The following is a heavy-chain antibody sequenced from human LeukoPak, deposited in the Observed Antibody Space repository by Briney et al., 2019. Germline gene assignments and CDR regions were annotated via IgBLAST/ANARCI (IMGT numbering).Heavy chain of an antibody. V-gene: IGHV3-23*01. Sequence: GGSLRLSCAASGFTFSSYTMSWVRQAPGKGLEWVSTISSSGGNTYYVDSVKGRFTIPRDNSKSTLHLQVNSLRAEDTAVYYCAKDSPSAPVTSVWGQGTLVTVSS. D-gene: IGHD4-17*01. CDR3: AKDSPSAPVTSV. CDR1: GFTFSSYT. CDR2: ISSSGGNT. J-gene: IGHJ4*02.